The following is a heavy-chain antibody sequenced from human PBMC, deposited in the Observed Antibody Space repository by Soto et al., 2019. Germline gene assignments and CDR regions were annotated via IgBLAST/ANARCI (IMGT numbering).Heavy chain of an antibody. V-gene: IGHV4-4*02. D-gene: IGHD2-2*01. J-gene: IGHJ6*02. CDR3: ARDRVPAAPGQLDV. CDR2: IYHSGST. Sequence: SQTLSLPCSVSGGYIRSSNWFSCVRQPPGKGLEWIGEIYHSGSTNYNPSLKSRVTISVDKSKNQFSLKLSSVTAADTAVYYCARDRVPAAPGQLDVWGQGTTVTVSS. CDR1: GGYIRSSNW.